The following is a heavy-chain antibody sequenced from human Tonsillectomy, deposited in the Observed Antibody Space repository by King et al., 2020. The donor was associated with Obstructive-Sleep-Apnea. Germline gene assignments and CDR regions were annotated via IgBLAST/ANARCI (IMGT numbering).Heavy chain of an antibody. J-gene: IGHJ3*02. CDR3: ARVSSNYYDSSGYEGGAFDI. V-gene: IGHV4-39*07. D-gene: IGHD3-22*01. CDR2: LYYSGST. Sequence: QLQESGPGLVKPSETLSLTCTVSGGSISRSTYYWGWIRQPPGKGLGWIGSLYYSGSTYDDPSLKGRVTISVDTSKNQFSPKLSSGTAADTAVYYCARVSSNYYDSSGYEGGAFDIWGQGTMVTVSS. CDR1: GGSISRSTYY.